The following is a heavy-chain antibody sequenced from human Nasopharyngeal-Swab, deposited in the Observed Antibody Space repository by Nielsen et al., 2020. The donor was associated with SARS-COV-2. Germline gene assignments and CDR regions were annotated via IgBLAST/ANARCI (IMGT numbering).Heavy chain of an antibody. CDR3: AKDSQMYFYDSRGYGPPDY. D-gene: IGHD3-22*01. CDR2: ISYDGSNE. CDR1: GFTFSNYA. V-gene: IGHV3-30*04. J-gene: IGHJ4*02. Sequence: GESLKISCAASGFTFSNYAMHWVRQAPGKGLEWVALISYDGSNENYADSVKGRFTISRDNSKNTLYPQMNSLRADDTAVYYCAKDSQMYFYDSRGYGPPDYWGQGTLVTVSS.